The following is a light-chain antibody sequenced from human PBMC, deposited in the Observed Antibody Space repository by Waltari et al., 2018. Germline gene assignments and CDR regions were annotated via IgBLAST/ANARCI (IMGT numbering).Light chain of an antibody. Sequence: QSVLTQPPSASGAPGQRVTISCSGSYSNIGSNVVKWYQQLPGKAPKLLIYRSDRRPSGVPVRFSGSKSDSSASLAIDGLHSEDEADYYCASWDDSLNGHWVFGGGTKVTVL. CDR2: RSD. V-gene: IGLV1-44*01. J-gene: IGLJ3*02. CDR1: YSNIGSNV. CDR3: ASWDDSLNGHWV.